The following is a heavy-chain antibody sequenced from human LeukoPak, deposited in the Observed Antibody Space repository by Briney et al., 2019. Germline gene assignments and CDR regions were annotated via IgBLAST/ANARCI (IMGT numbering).Heavy chain of an antibody. V-gene: IGHV4-34*01. CDR3: ARQGYYDSSGYLLDY. CDR2: IYYSGST. Sequence: SETLSLTCAVYGGSFSGYYWNWIRQPPGKGLEWIGSIYYSGSTYYNPSLKSRITISVDTSKNQFSLKLSFVTAADTAVYYCARQGYYDSSGYLLDYWGQGTLVTVSS. J-gene: IGHJ4*02. CDR1: GGSFSGYY. D-gene: IGHD3-22*01.